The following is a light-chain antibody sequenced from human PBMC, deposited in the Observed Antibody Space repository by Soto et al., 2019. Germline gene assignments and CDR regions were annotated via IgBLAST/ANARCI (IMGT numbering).Light chain of an antibody. J-gene: IGLJ1*01. CDR1: SSDVGTYNY. V-gene: IGLV2-11*01. CDR2: DVS. Sequence: QSALTQPRSVSGSLGQSVTISCTGTSSDVGTYNYVSWYQQHPGKAPKVRIYDVSERPSGVPDRFSGSKSGNTASLTISGLQAEDEADYYCCSYAGSPRDVLGTGTKVTVL. CDR3: CSYAGSPRDV.